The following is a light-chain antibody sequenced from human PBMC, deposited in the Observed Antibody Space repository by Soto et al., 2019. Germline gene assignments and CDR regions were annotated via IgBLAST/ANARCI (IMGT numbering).Light chain of an antibody. Sequence: DIQMTQSPSSLSASVGDRVTITSRASQSISSYLNWYQQKPGKAPKLLIYAASSLQSGVPSRFSGSGSGTDFTLTISSLQPEDFATYYCQQSYSTLITFGQGTRLE. J-gene: IGKJ5*01. CDR2: AAS. V-gene: IGKV1-39*01. CDR1: QSISSY. CDR3: QQSYSTLIT.